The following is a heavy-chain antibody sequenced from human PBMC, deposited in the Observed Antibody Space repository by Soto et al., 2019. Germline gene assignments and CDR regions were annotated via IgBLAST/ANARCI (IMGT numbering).Heavy chain of an antibody. V-gene: IGHV3-23*01. J-gene: IGHJ5*02. Sequence: EVQLLESGGDLVQPGGSLRLSCAASEFTFSSYAMNWVRQAPGKGLEWVSVISGGGGTTYYADSVKGRFRISRDNSKNTLYLQMNSLRVEDTAVYYCAREVGAPSGWLDPWGQGTQVTVSS. CDR1: EFTFSSYA. D-gene: IGHD1-26*01. CDR2: ISGGGGTT. CDR3: AREVGAPSGWLDP.